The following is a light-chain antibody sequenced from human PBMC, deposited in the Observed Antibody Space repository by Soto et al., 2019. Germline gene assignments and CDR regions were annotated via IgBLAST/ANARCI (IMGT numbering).Light chain of an antibody. V-gene: IGKV3-20*01. Sequence: EIVLTQSPGTLSLSPGDRATLSCRASQSVSSNFLAWYQQQPGQAPRLLIYGASIRATGIPDRFSGSGSGTDFTLTIRRLEPEDFAMYFCHQYGSSPRTFGQGTKVEI. J-gene: IGKJ1*01. CDR3: HQYGSSPRT. CDR2: GAS. CDR1: QSVSSNF.